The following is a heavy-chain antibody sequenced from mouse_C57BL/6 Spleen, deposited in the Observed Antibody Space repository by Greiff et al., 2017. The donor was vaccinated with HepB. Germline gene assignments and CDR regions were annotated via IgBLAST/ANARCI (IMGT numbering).Heavy chain of an antibody. CDR2: ISSGSSTI. CDR3: ARGFPKVFDY. Sequence: VQMKESGGGLVQPGGSLQLSCAASGFTFSDYGMHWVRQAPEKGLEWVAYISSGSSTIYYAGTVKGRFTISRDNAKHPLFQQVTSLRSEDTAMYYCARGFPKVFDYWGRGTTLTVSS. J-gene: IGHJ2*01. CDR1: GFTFSDYG. V-gene: IGHV5-17*01.